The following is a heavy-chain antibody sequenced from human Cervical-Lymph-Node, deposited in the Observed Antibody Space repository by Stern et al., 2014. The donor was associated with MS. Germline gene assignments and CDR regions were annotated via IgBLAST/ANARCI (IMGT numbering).Heavy chain of an antibody. J-gene: IGHJ4*02. CDR2: IYTSGST. D-gene: IGHD3-22*01. Sequence: QLQLQESGPGLVKPSQTLSLTCTVSGGSISSGSYYWSWIRQPAGKGLEWIGRIYTSGSTNYNPSPKSRVTISVDTSKNQFSLKLSSVTAADTAVYYCASGYYDSSGYFHYWGQGTLVTVSS. CDR1: GGSISSGSYY. V-gene: IGHV4-61*02. CDR3: ASGYYDSSGYFHY.